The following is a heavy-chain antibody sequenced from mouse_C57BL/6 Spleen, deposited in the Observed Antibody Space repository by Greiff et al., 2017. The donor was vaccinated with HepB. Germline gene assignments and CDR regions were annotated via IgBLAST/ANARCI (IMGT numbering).Heavy chain of an antibody. J-gene: IGHJ2*01. V-gene: IGHV14-4*01. CDR3: GNHITSRADFDY. CDR2: IDPENGDT. CDR1: GFNIKDDY. Sequence: EVQLQQSGAELVRPGASVKLSCTASGFNIKDDYMHWVKQRPEQGLEWIGWIDPENGDTEYASKFQGKATITADTSSNTAYLQLSSLTSEDTAVYYCGNHITSRADFDYWGQGTTLTVSS. D-gene: IGHD2-1*01.